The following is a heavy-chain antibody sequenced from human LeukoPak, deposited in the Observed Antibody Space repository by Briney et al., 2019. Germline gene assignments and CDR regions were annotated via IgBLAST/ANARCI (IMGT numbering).Heavy chain of an antibody. CDR2: IYHSGST. D-gene: IGHD4-17*01. V-gene: IGHV4-38-2*02. CDR3: ARHYGGYDY. CDR1: GYPISSGYY. J-gene: IGHJ4*02. Sequence: SSETLSLTCTVSGYPISSGYYWGWIRQPPGKGLEWIGSIYHSGSTYYNPSLKSRVTISVDTSKNQFSLKLSSVTAADTAVYYCARHYGGYDYWGQGTLVTVSS.